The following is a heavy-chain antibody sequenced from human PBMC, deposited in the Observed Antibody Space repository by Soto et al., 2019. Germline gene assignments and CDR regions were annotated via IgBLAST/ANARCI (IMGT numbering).Heavy chain of an antibody. J-gene: IGHJ6*02. D-gene: IGHD3-3*01. CDR2: IIPIFGTA. CDR3: ASNLIFGVAHYYYYGMDV. V-gene: IGHV1-69*13. Sequence: GASVTVSCKDSGGTFSSNAISWVRQAPGQGLEWMGGIIPIFGTANYAQKFQGRVTITADESTSTAYMELSSLRSEDTAVYYCASNLIFGVAHYYYYGMDVWGQGTTVTVSS. CDR1: GGTFSSNA.